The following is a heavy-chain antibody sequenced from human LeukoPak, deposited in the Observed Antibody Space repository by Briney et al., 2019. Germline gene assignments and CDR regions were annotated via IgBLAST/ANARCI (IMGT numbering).Heavy chain of an antibody. CDR1: GGSISCGSYY. D-gene: IGHD3-22*01. CDR2: IYTSGST. V-gene: IGHV4-61*02. Sequence: PSQTLSLTCTVSGGSISCGSYYWSWIRQPAGKGLEWIGRIYTSGSTNYNPSLKSRVTISVDTSKNQFSLKLSSVTAADTAVYYCARVPKDSSGYPANYFDYWGQGTLVTVPS. J-gene: IGHJ4*02. CDR3: ARVPKDSSGYPANYFDY.